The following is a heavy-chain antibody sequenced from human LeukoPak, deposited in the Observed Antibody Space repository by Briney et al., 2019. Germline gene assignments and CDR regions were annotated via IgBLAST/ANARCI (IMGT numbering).Heavy chain of an antibody. D-gene: IGHD5-18*01. V-gene: IGHV1-69*13. CDR2: IIPIFGTA. J-gene: IGHJ4*02. CDR3: ARDSLHVDIAMVSDY. CDR1: GGTFSSYA. Sequence: ASVKVSCKASGGTFSSYAISWVRQAPGQGLEWMGGIIPIFGTANYAQKFQGRVTITADESTSTAYMELSSLRSEDTAVYYCARDSLHVDIAMVSDYWGQGTLVTVSS.